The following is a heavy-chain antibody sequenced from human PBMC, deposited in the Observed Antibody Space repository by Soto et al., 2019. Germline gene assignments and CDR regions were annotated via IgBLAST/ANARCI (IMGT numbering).Heavy chain of an antibody. CDR1: GGSISSYY. CDR3: ARELRGTYYYDSSGYSNWFDP. V-gene: IGHV4-59*01. J-gene: IGHJ5*02. CDR2: IYYSGST. D-gene: IGHD3-22*01. Sequence: QVQLQESGPGLVKPSETLSLTCTVSGGSISSYYWSWIRQPPGKGLEWIGYIYYSGSTNYNPSLKSRDTISVDTSKNQFSLKLSSVTAADTAVYYCARELRGTYYYDSSGYSNWFDPWGQGTLVTVSS.